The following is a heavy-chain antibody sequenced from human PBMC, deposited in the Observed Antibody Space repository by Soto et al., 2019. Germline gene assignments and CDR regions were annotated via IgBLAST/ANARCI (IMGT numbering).Heavy chain of an antibody. CDR1: GGSISSSSYY. Sequence: PSETLSLTCTVSGGSISSSSYYWGWIRQPPGKGLEWIGSIYYSGSTYYNPSLKSPVTISVDTSKNQFSLKLSSVTAEDTAVYYCATSYGNAWYTYWGQGTQVTVSS. V-gene: IGHV4-39*07. J-gene: IGHJ4*02. CDR2: IYYSGST. CDR3: ATSYGNAWYTY. D-gene: IGHD6-13*01.